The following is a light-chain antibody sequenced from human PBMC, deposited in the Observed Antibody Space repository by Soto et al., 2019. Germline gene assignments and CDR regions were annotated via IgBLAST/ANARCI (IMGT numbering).Light chain of an antibody. Sequence: DIPMTQSPSSVSAPVGDRVPITCRASQDIFNYLAWYQQKPGKAPKLLIYAASSLQNGVPSRFSGSGSGTHFTLTISGLQPDDFANYYCLQYYNFSWTFGQGTKVAIK. V-gene: IGKV1-12*01. CDR3: LQYYNFSWT. CDR2: AAS. J-gene: IGKJ1*01. CDR1: QDIFNY.